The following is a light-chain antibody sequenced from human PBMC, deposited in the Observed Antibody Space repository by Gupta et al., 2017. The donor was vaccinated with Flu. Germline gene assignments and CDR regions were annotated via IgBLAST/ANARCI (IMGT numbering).Light chain of an antibody. CDR1: SGSVSTSYY. CDR2: STN. CDR3: VLYMGSGIWV. V-gene: IGLV8-61*01. Sequence: QTVVNQEPSFSVSPGGTVTLTCGLSSGSVSTSYYPSWYQQTPGQAPLTLLYSTNTRSSVVPDRFSGSILGNKAALTITGAQADDESDYYCVLYMGSGIWVFGGGTKLTVL. J-gene: IGLJ3*02.